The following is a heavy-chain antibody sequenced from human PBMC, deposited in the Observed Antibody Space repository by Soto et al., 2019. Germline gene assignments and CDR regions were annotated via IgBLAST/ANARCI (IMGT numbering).Heavy chain of an antibody. CDR1: GYTFTRYD. CDR2: MNPNSGNT. J-gene: IGHJ4*02. CDR3: ARGFIGPYGSGSTFDY. D-gene: IGHD3-10*01. Sequence: ASVKVSCKASGYTFTRYDINWVRQATGQGLEWMGWMNPNSGNTGYAQKFQGRVTMTRNTSISTAYMELSSLRSEDTAVYYCARGFIGPYGSGSTFDYWGQGTLVTVSS. V-gene: IGHV1-8*01.